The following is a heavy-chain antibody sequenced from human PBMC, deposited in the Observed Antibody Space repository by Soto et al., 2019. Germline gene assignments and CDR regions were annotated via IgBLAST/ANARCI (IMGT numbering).Heavy chain of an antibody. J-gene: IGHJ4*02. CDR2: INSGSSTI. CDR1: GFPFSSYA. D-gene: IGHD5-12*01. CDR3: VRDRGYTGYDLQY. Sequence: EVQLVESGGGLVQPGGSLRLSCAASGFPFSSYAMNCVRQAPGKGLEWVSYINSGSSTIYYAVSAKGRFTISRDNAKNSLYLQMNSRRDEDTAGYFCVRDRGYTGYDLQYWGQGALVAVSS. V-gene: IGHV3-48*02.